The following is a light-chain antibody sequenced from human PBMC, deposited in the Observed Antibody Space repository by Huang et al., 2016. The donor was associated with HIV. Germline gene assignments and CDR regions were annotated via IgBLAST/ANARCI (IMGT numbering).Light chain of an antibody. CDR3: QQYYSIPHT. CDR2: WTS. CDR1: QSVLYNSNNKNY. J-gene: IGKJ2*01. V-gene: IGKV4-1*01. Sequence: DIVMTQSPDSLAVSLGERATINCKSSQSVLYNSNNKNYLAWFQQKPGQPPKLLVYWTSIRESGVPDRCSGSGSGTDFTLTISSLQAEDVAVYYCQQYYSIPHTFGQGTKLEIK.